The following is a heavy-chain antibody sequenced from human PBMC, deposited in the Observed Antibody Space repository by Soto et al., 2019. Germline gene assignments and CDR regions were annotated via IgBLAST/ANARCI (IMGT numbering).Heavy chain of an antibody. CDR3: AKDQAEGGYTYGFFYYYGLDV. Sequence: LRLSCAASGFTFSNYAINWVRQAPGRGLEWVSATSTSGGYTYYADSVKGRFTVSRDNSKNTLYLQMNSLRAEDTAVYYCAKDQAEGGYTYGFFYYYGLDVWGQGTTVTVSS. CDR2: TSTSGGYT. CDR1: GFTFSNYA. J-gene: IGHJ6*02. V-gene: IGHV3-23*01. D-gene: IGHD5-18*01.